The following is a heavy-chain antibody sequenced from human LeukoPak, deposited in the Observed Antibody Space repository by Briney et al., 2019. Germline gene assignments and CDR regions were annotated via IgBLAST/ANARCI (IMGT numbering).Heavy chain of an antibody. J-gene: IGHJ4*02. Sequence: PSETLSLTCTVSDGSISSGGYYWSWIRQHPGKGLEWIGYIYYSGSTYYNPSLKSRVTISVDTFKNQFSLKLSSVTAADTAVYYCARGRGYYYDSSGYYYFDYWGQGTLVTVSS. CDR3: ARGRGYYYDSSGYYYFDY. CDR2: IYYSGST. CDR1: DGSISSGGYY. V-gene: IGHV4-31*03. D-gene: IGHD3-22*01.